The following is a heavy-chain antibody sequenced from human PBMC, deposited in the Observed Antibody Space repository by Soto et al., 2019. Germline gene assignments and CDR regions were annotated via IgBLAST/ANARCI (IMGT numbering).Heavy chain of an antibody. J-gene: IGHJ4*02. CDR2: INQDGSEK. CDR3: SRSLDS. Sequence: GGSLRLSCAASGFTFSTYWMDWVRQTPGKGLEWVANINQDGSEKNYVDSVKGRFTISRDNAQNTLYLQMNSLTAEDSALYYCSRSLDSWGQGTLVTVSS. V-gene: IGHV3-7*01. CDR1: GFTFSTYW.